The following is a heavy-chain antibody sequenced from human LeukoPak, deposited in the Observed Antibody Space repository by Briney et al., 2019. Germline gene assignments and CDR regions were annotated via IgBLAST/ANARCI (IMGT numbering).Heavy chain of an antibody. CDR2: ITGGGGT. V-gene: IGHV3-23*01. CDR3: AKVIALDTSMGIFDY. CDR1: GFTFRSYA. D-gene: IGHD5-18*01. Sequence: PGGPLRLSCAASGFTFRSYAMSWVRQAPGKGLEWVSGITGGGGTYYADSVKGRFSISIDNSKNTLYLQVNNLRAEDTAVYYCAKVIALDTSMGIFDYWGQGTLVTVSS. J-gene: IGHJ4*02.